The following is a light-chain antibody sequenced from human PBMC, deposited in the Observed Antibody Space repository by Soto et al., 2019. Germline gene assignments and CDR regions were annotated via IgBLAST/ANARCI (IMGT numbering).Light chain of an antibody. CDR1: QSISSW. J-gene: IGKJ2*03. V-gene: IGKV1-5*03. Sequence: DIQMTQSPSTLSASVGDRVTITCRASQSISSWLAWYQQKPGKAPKLLIYKASSLESGVSARSSGSGSGTEFTITKSSPQPDEFAPNYSQQSDSYYPYSFGQGNKLEIK. CDR3: QQSDSYYPYS. CDR2: KAS.